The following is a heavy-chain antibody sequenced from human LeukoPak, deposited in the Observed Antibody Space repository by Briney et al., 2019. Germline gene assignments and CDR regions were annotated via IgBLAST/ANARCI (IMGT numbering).Heavy chain of an antibody. CDR3: ARDRCGGDCPLDY. D-gene: IGHD2-21*02. CDR1: GGSIRSYY. Sequence: SETLSLTCAVSGGSIRSYYWSWIRQPPGKGLEWIGYVYYSGSTNYNPSLKSRVTISVDKSKNQFSLNLRSVTAADTAVYYCARDRCGGDCPLDYWGQGTLVTVSS. V-gene: IGHV4-59*12. CDR2: VYYSGST. J-gene: IGHJ4*02.